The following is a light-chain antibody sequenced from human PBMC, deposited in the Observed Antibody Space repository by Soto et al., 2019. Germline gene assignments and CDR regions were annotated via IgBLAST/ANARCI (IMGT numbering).Light chain of an antibody. CDR3: QQHNDWPWT. J-gene: IGKJ1*01. Sequence: EFVLTQSPGTLSLSPGERATLSCRASQSVAANYLAWYQQKRGQAPRLLIYGASSRATGVPDRFSGSGSGTDFTLTISSLEAEDFAVYYCQQHNDWPWTFGQGTKVDTK. V-gene: IGKV3D-20*02. CDR1: QSVAANY. CDR2: GAS.